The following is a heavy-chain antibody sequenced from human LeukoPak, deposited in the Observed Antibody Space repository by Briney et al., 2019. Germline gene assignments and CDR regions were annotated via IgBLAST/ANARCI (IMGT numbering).Heavy chain of an antibody. J-gene: IGHJ4*02. CDR3: ARGTYYYGSGSYYSFDY. Sequence: SVKVSCKASGGTFSSYAISWVRQAPGQGLEWMGGIIPIFGTANYAQKFQGRVTITADESTSTAYMELSSLRSEDTAVYYCARGTYYYGSGSYYSFDYWGQGTLATVSS. V-gene: IGHV1-69*01. CDR1: GGTFSSYA. D-gene: IGHD3-10*01. CDR2: IIPIFGTA.